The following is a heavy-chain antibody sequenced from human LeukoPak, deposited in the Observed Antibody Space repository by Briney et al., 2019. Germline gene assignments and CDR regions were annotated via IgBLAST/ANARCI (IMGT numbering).Heavy chain of an antibody. D-gene: IGHD3-22*01. CDR3: AKARGDQYYYDSSGYWDY. J-gene: IGHJ4*02. CDR1: GFTFTTYA. Sequence: QPGGSLRPSFAASGFTFTTYAISWFRRAPGKGLGWVSAISGSGGSTYYADSVNGRFTISRDNSKNTLYLQMNSLRAEDTAVYYCAKARGDQYYYDSSGYWDYWGQGTLVTVSS. V-gene: IGHV3-23*01. CDR2: ISGSGGST.